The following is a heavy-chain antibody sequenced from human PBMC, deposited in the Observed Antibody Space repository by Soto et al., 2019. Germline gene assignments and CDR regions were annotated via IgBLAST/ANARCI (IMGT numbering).Heavy chain of an antibody. CDR2: INVDNGNT. D-gene: IGHD3-3*01. J-gene: IGHJ6*02. CDR1: GYTFSNYA. Sequence: ASVKVSCKASGYTFSNYAMHWVRQGPXQRLEWMGWINVDNGNTRYSQKFQGRVTVTRDTSASTAYMELSSLSSEDPAVYYCARDYYDFWSGFYDYYYGMDVWGQGTTVTVSS. V-gene: IGHV1-3*01. CDR3: ARDYYDFWSGFYDYYYGMDV.